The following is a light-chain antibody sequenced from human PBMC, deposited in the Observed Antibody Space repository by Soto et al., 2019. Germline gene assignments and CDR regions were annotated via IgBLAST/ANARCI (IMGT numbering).Light chain of an antibody. CDR1: LPISNY. J-gene: IGKJ2*01. CDR2: AAS. V-gene: IGKV1-27*01. CDR3: QRYNTFPYT. Sequence: DIQMTQSLSSLSASVGDRVAITCRASLPISNYLAWYQQKPGKIPNLLIYAASTLQAGVPSRFSGSGSGTDFTLTISSLQPDNFATYYCQRYNTFPYTFGQGTKVDIK.